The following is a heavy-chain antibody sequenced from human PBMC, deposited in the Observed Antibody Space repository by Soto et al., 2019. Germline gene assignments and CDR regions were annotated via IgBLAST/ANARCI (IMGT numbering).Heavy chain of an antibody. CDR1: GATLDSFINYG. Sequence: SVKVSCKASGATLDSFINYGITWVRQAPGQGLEWMGGIIPVFGAANHAQKFQGRVTISADESTRTVNMELSSLRSEDTAVYYCARDLGYDSSGYYQNWFDPWGQGTLVTVSS. D-gene: IGHD3-22*01. J-gene: IGHJ5*02. CDR3: ARDLGYDSSGYYQNWFDP. CDR2: IIPVFGAA. V-gene: IGHV1-69*13.